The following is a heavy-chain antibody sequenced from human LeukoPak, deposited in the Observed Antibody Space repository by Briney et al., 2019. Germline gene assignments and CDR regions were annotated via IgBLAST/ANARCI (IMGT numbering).Heavy chain of an antibody. Sequence: PGRALRLSCAVSGFNFGGNGMQWVRQAPGKGLEWLAAMWNDGRTFYRDSVKGRFIMSRDISKNTLYLQMDSLRGEDTGIYYCAREYFDVWGQGTTVSVSS. V-gene: IGHV3-33*01. CDR1: GFNFGGNG. CDR2: MWNDGRT. J-gene: IGHJ6*02. D-gene: IGHD3-9*01. CDR3: AREYFDV.